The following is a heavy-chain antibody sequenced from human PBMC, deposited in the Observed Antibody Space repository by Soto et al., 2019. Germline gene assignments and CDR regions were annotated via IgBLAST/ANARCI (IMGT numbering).Heavy chain of an antibody. Sequence: QVQLVQSGAEVKKPGASVKVSCKASGYTFNSYGISWVRQAHGQGLEWMGWISAYTGNTNYAQKLQGRGTMTTDTSTSTAYMELRSLRSNDTAVYYCARVEGAYPYLPIDYWGQGTLVTVSS. CDR2: ISAYTGNT. D-gene: IGHD3-16*01. CDR3: ARVEGAYPYLPIDY. J-gene: IGHJ4*02. CDR1: GYTFNSYG. V-gene: IGHV1-18*01.